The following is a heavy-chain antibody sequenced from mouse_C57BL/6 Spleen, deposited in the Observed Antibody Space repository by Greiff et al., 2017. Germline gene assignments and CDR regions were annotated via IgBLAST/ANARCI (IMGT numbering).Heavy chain of an antibody. J-gene: IGHJ1*03. CDR3: ARDRATVVAFYWYFDV. CDR1: GFTFSDYY. V-gene: IGHV5-16*01. D-gene: IGHD1-1*01. CDR2: INYDGSSS. Sequence: EVKLVESEGGLVQPGSSMKLSCTASGFTFSDYYMAWVRQVPEKGLEWVANINYDGSSSYYLDSLKSRFIISRDNAKNILYLQMSSLKSEDTATYYCARDRATVVAFYWYFDVWGTGTTVTVSS.